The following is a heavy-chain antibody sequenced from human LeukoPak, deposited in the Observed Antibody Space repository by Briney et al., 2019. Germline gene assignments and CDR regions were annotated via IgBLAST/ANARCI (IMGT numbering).Heavy chain of an antibody. CDR3: AKDPYYDILTGYPYYFDY. D-gene: IGHD3-9*01. J-gene: IGHJ4*02. Sequence: GGSLRLSCAASGFTFSSYGMSWVRQAPGKGLEWVSAISGSGGSTYYADSVKGRFTISRDNSKNTLYLQMNSLRAEDTAVYYCAKDPYYDILTGYPYYFDYWGQGTLVTVSS. CDR2: ISGSGGST. V-gene: IGHV3-23*01. CDR1: GFTFSSYG.